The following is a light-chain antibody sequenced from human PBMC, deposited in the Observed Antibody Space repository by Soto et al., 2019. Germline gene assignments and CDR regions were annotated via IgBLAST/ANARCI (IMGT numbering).Light chain of an antibody. V-gene: IGKV1-5*01. CDR3: LQYTTYSMYT. Sequence: DIQMTQAPSTLSASVGDGVTITCRATQSISSWLAWYQQKPGTGPKLLIYDASTLESGVPSRFSGRGFGTEFTLTISSLQPDDFATYYCLQYTTYSMYTFGQGTKVEMK. CDR1: QSISSW. CDR2: DAS. J-gene: IGKJ2*01.